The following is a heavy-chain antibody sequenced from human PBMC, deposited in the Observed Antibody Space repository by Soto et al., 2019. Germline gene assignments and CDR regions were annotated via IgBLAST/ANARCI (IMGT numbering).Heavy chain of an antibody. CDR2: IWYDASKQ. D-gene: IGHD2-2*01. CDR1: GCRFSLYG. V-gene: IGHV3-33*01. J-gene: IGHJ4*02. Sequence: GGSLRLSCETSGCRFSLYGMHWVRQAPGKGLEWVAVIWYDASKQFYAASVEGRFTISRDNSKAILYLQMNSLRAEDTAVYYCATCAERAMAVHSAQRAPVTVSS. CDR3: ATCAERAMAVH.